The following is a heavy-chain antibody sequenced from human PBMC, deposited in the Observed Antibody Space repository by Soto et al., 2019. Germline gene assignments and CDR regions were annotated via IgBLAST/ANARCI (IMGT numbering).Heavy chain of an antibody. CDR2: ISDAAGSA. D-gene: IGHD4-17*01. CDR1: GFTFSSYA. V-gene: IGHV3-23*01. Sequence: LRLSCVASGFTFSSYAMSWVRQVPGKGLEWVSTISDAAGSAYYVDSVKGRFTISRDNSKKTLYLQMNSLRAEDSAVYYCARPYGGKIGDAPDLWGPGTMVTVSS. CDR3: ARPYGGKIGDAPDL. J-gene: IGHJ3*01.